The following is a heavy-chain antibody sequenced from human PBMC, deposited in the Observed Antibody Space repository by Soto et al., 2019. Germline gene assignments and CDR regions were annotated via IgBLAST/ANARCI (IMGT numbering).Heavy chain of an antibody. CDR3: ARDKGYGFGWSASSGMDV. J-gene: IGHJ6*02. V-gene: IGHV1-18*01. CDR2: ISGYNGNT. D-gene: IGHD5-18*01. CDR1: GYTFSNFG. Sequence: QVRLVQSGAEVMTPGASVKVSCKASGYTFSNFGLSWVRQAPGQVLEWMGWISGYNGNTNSAERFQGRVTMTTDTSTSTAYMEVRSLTSDDTAVYYCARDKGYGFGWSASSGMDVWGQGTTVTVSS.